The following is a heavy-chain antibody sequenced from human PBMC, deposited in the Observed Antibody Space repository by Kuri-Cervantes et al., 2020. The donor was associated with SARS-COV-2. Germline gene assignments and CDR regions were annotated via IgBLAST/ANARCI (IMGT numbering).Heavy chain of an antibody. Sequence: GSLRLSCTVSGGSISSYYGSWIRQPAGKGLEWIGRIYTSGSTNYNPSLKSRVTMSVDTSKNQFSLKLSSVTAADAAVYYCARDYYDFWSGSVYYYYMDVWGKGTTVTVSS. CDR1: GGSISSYY. CDR2: IYTSGST. D-gene: IGHD3-3*01. V-gene: IGHV4-4*07. J-gene: IGHJ6*03. CDR3: ARDYYDFWSGSVYYYYMDV.